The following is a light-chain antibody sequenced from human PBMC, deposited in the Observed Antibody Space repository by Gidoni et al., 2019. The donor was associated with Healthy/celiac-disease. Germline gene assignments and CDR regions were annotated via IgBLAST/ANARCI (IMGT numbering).Light chain of an antibody. J-gene: IGKJ4*01. CDR1: QSVSSN. V-gene: IGKV3-15*01. CDR3: QKYNNWPPVT. Sequence: EIVMTQSPATLSVSPGDRATLSCRASQSVSSNLAWYQQKPGQAPRLLIYGASTRATGIPARFSGSGSGTEFTLTISSLQSEDFAVYYCQKYNNWPPVTFGGGTKVEIK. CDR2: GAS.